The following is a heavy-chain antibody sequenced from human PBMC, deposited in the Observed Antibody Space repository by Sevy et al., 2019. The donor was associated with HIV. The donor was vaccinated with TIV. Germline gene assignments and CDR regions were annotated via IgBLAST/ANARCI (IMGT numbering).Heavy chain of an antibody. D-gene: IGHD3-9*01. CDR1: GGTISNYG. CDR2: ITPFFGTI. CDR3: ARGNELTGRGDYFDF. Sequence: ASVKVSCKASGGTISNYGFSWVRQAPGQGLEWVGGITPFFGTINYAQKFQDRVTITADESAGTVYLELSRLRSEDAAVYYCARGNELTGRGDYFDFWGRGTLVTVSS. J-gene: IGHJ4*02. V-gene: IGHV1-69*13.